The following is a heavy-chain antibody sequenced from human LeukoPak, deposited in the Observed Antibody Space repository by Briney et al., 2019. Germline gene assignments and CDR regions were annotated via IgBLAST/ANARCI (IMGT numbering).Heavy chain of an antibody. D-gene: IGHD3-22*01. CDR2: IYYSGST. CDR1: GGSISSSSYY. J-gene: IGHJ4*02. V-gene: IGHV4-39*01. CDR3: ARHVYYDSSGYPDY. Sequence: SETLSLICTVSGGSISSSSYYWGWIRQPPGKGLEWIGSIYYSGSTYYNPSLKSRVTISVDTSKNQFSLKLSSVTAADTAVYYCARHVYYDSSGYPDYWGQGTLVTVSS.